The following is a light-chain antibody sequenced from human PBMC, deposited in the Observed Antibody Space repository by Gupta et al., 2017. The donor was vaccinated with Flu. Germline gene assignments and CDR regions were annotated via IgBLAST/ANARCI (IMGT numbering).Light chain of an antibody. J-gene: IGLJ2*01. Sequence: VHPGHTASITCPGHMLGQKAVSWLHQQAGQYPVLLTYPDNKWSTGIAERFSGSISGNTATLIISGNQAMDEAEFYCQALDSFIVFGGGTKLTVL. CDR1: MLGQKA. CDR2: PDN. V-gene: IGLV3-1*01. CDR3: QALDSFIV.